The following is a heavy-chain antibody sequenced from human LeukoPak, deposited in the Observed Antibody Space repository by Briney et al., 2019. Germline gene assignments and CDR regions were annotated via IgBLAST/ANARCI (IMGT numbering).Heavy chain of an antibody. CDR1: GFTFSSYA. CDR2: ISGSGGST. V-gene: IGHV3-23*01. CDR3: ALRGGYDPFDY. J-gene: IGHJ4*02. Sequence: GGSLRLSCAASGFTFSSYAMSWVRQAPGKGLEWVSAISGSGGSTYYADSVKGRLTISRDNSKNTLYLQMNSLRAEDTAVYYCALRGGYDPFDYWGQGTLVTVSS. D-gene: IGHD5-12*01.